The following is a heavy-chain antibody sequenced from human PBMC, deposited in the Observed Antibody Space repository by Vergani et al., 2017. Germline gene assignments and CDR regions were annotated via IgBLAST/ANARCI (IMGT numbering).Heavy chain of an antibody. D-gene: IGHD1-1*01. Sequence: QVHLVESGGGVVQPGRSLRLSCVVSGFTSSYYGMHWVRQAPGKGLEWVAVISYDGTQKYYADSVKGRFTISRDNSKSTLYLQMNCLRTEDTAVYYCATKSXGTPGCQIGYFREWGQGTLVTVSS. CDR1: GFTSSYYG. J-gene: IGHJ1*01. CDR2: ISYDGTQK. V-gene: IGHV3-30*03. CDR3: ATKSXGTPGCQIGYFRE.